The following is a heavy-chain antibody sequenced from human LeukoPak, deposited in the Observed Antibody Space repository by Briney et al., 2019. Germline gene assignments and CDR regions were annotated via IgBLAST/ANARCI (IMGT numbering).Heavy chain of an antibody. CDR2: ISSSSSYI. J-gene: IGHJ6*02. Sequence: GGSLRLSCAASGFTFSSYSMNWVRQAPVKGLEWVSSISSSSSYIYYADSEKGRFTISRDNAKNSLYLQMNSLRAEDTAVYYCAREAYGSGYYYYYYGMDVWGQGTTVTVSS. CDR3: AREAYGSGYYYYYYGMDV. V-gene: IGHV3-21*01. D-gene: IGHD3-10*01. CDR1: GFTFSSYS.